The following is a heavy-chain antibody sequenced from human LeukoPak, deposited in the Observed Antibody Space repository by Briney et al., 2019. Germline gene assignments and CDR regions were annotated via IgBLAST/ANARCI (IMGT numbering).Heavy chain of an antibody. V-gene: IGHV4-61*01. D-gene: IGHD3-16*01. J-gene: IGHJ4*02. Sequence: SETLSLTCTVSGGSVSSGSYYWSWIRQPPGKGLEWIGYISYSGSTNYNPSLKSRVTISADTSKNQFSLKLSSVTAADTAVYYCARGGQLWPRDDYWGQGTLVTVSS. CDR2: ISYSGST. CDR3: ARGGQLWPRDDY. CDR1: GGSVSSGSYY.